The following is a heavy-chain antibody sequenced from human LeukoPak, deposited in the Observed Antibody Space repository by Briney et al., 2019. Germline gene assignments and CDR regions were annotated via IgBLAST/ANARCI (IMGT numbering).Heavy chain of an antibody. V-gene: IGHV1-69*05. CDR1: GGTFSSYA. J-gene: IGHJ6*03. CDR2: IIPIFGTA. Sequence: GASVKVSCKASGGTFSSYAISWVRQAPGQGLEWMGGIIPIFGTANYAQKFQGRVTITRNTSISTAYMELSSLRSEDTAVYYCARDDKYYGEYYMDVWGKGTTVTVSS. D-gene: IGHD3-10*01. CDR3: ARDDKYYGEYYMDV.